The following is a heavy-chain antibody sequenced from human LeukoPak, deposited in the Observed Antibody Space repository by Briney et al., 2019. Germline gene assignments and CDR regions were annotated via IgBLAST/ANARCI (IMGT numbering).Heavy chain of an antibody. CDR1: GFIFSNYG. CDR2: IWYDGYNK. V-gene: IGHV3-33*01. CDR3: ARVSHYGSGYYYTLAY. J-gene: IGHJ4*02. D-gene: IGHD3-10*01. Sequence: GRSLILSCAASGFIFSNYGMHWVRQAPGKGLEWVAGIWYDGYNKFYADSAKGRFTISRDNSKNTLYLQMSSLRAEDTALYYCARVSHYGSGYYYTLAYWGQGTLVPSPQ.